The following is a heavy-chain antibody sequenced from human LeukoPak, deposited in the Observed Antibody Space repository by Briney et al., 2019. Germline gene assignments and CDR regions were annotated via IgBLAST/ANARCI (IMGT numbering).Heavy chain of an antibody. D-gene: IGHD4-23*01. Sequence: SVKVSCKASGGSFSSYAANWVRQAPGQGLEWMGGIILIFGTANYAQKFQGRVTITTDESTSTAYMELSSLRSEDTAVYYCARGRWGEYRKNPYYYYMDVWGKGTAVTVSS. CDR3: ARGRWGEYRKNPYYYYMDV. J-gene: IGHJ6*03. CDR1: GGSFSSYA. V-gene: IGHV1-69*05. CDR2: IILIFGTA.